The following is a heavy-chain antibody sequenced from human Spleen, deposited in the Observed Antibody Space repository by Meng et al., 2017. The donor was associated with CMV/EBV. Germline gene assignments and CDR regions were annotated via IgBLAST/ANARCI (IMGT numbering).Heavy chain of an antibody. CDR3: AKELWYYSDSDGKFLGDY. D-gene: IGHD3-22*01. J-gene: IGHJ4*02. V-gene: IGHV1-2*06. CDR1: YSFPDYY. Sequence: YSFPDYYIHWVRQAPGQGLEWMGRINPKSGGTDSAQRFQDRVTMTRDTSINTAYMQLTRLTSDDTAVYFCAKELWYYSDSDGKFLGDYWGQGTLVTVSS. CDR2: INPKSGGT.